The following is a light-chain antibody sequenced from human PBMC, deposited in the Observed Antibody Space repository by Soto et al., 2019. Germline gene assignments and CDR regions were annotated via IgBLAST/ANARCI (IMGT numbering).Light chain of an antibody. Sequence: DIQMTQSPSSLSASVGDRVTITCRASQSIGSYLNWYQQLPGKAPKLLIYAASSLQSGVPSRFSGSGSGTDFTLTISSLQPEDFAAYYCQQSDSTPWTFGQGTKVEIK. V-gene: IGKV1-39*01. CDR3: QQSDSTPWT. J-gene: IGKJ1*01. CDR1: QSIGSY. CDR2: AAS.